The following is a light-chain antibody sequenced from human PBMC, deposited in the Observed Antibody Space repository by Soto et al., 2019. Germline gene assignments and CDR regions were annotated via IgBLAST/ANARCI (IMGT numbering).Light chain of an antibody. CDR2: AAS. CDR3: QQHGSLPWT. J-gene: IGKJ1*01. V-gene: IGKV3-20*01. CDR1: QSVSSSY. Sequence: EIVLTQSPGTLSLSPGERATLSCRASQSVSSSYLAWYQQKPGQAPRVLMFAASSRATGIPDRFSASGPGTDFTLTLTSLDPEDFAMYYCQQHGSLPWTFGQGTKVEIK.